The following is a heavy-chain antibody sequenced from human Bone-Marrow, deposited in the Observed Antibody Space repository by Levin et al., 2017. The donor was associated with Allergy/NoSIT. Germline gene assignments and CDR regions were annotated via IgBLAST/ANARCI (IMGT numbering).Heavy chain of an antibody. CDR3: ARGSSNFAY. CDR2: VQNSGIT. CDR1: GGYISNYY. V-gene: IGHV4-59*01. J-gene: IGHJ4*02. D-gene: IGHD6-13*01. Sequence: SQTLSLTCNVSGGYISNYYWSWIRQTPERGLEWIGFVQNSGITNYNPSLRSRVTISIDATKNQFSLKMRPVKTADTAMYFCARGSSNFAYWGQGILVTVSS.